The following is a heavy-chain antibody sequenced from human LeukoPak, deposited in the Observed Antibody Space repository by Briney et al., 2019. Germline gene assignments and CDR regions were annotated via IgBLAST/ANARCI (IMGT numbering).Heavy chain of an antibody. CDR2: IYSGGST. Sequence: GGSLRLSCAASGFTVSSNYMSWVRQAPGKGLEWVSVIYSGGSTYYADSVKGRFTISRDNSKNTADLQMNSLRPEDTAVYYCARDGGVYSVVSGADYNCFDFWGQGTLVTVSS. D-gene: IGHD1-1*01. CDR3: ARDGGVYSVVSGADYNCFDF. V-gene: IGHV3-66*01. CDR1: GFTVSSNY. J-gene: IGHJ4*02.